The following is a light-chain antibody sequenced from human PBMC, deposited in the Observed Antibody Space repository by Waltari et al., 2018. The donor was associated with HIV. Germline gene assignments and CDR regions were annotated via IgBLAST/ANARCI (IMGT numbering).Light chain of an antibody. CDR1: PSISGK. CDR2: EAA. CDR3: QQYDSGPRGIT. V-gene: IGKV3-15*01. Sequence: EIVMTQSPPTLSVSPGQRVTLSCRASPSISGKVAWYQQRPGQAPRLLIYEAATRPTGIPARFSGSGSGTEFTLTITSLQSEDFATYFCQQYDSGPRGITFGQGTMLEIK. J-gene: IGKJ2*01.